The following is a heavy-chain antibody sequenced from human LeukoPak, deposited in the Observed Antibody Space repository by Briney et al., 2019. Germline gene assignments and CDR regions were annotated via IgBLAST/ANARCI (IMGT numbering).Heavy chain of an antibody. Sequence: SETLSLTCTVSGGSISSYYWSWIRQPPGKGLEWIGYIYYSGSTNYNPSLKSRVTISVDTSKNQFSLKLSSVTAADTAVYYCARVSYDFWSGPSMDIWGQGTTVTVSS. V-gene: IGHV4-59*12. CDR3: ARVSYDFWSGPSMDI. J-gene: IGHJ6*02. CDR2: IYYSGST. D-gene: IGHD3-3*01. CDR1: GGSISSYY.